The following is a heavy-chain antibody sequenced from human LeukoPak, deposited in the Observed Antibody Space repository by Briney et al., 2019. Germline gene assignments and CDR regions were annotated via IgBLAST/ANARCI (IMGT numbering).Heavy chain of an antibody. V-gene: IGHV4-59*01. D-gene: IGHD6-13*01. J-gene: IGHJ4*02. Sequence: SETLSLTCTVSGGSISSYYWRWIRQPPGKGLEWIGYIYYSGSTNYNPSLKSRVTISVDTSKNQFSLKLSSVTAADTAVYYCAREEIAAAGTYPAGYFDYWGQGTLVTVSS. CDR3: AREEIAAAGTYPAGYFDY. CDR2: IYYSGST. CDR1: GGSISSYY.